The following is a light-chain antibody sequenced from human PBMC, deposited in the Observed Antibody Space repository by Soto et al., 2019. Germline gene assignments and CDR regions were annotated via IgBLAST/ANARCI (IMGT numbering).Light chain of an antibody. J-gene: IGKJ2*01. Sequence: DIQMTQSPSTLSASVGDRVTITCRASQSISSWLAWYQQKPGKAPKLLIYDASSLESGVPSRFSGSGSGTEVPLTISRLQPDDFATYYCQQYNSYSYTFGQGTKLEIK. V-gene: IGKV1-5*01. CDR2: DAS. CDR1: QSISSW. CDR3: QQYNSYSYT.